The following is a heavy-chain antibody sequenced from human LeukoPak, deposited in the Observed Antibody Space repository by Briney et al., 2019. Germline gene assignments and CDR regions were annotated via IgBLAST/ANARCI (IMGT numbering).Heavy chain of an antibody. Sequence: QPGGSLRLSCAASGFTVSSNYVIWVRQAPGKGLEWVSVIYTGGSTYYADSVKGRFTLSRDNSKNTLYLQMNSLRIEDTAVYYCARDPPLDGLGDYWGQGTLVTVSS. D-gene: IGHD5-24*01. J-gene: IGHJ4*02. CDR2: IYTGGST. CDR3: ARDPPLDGLGDY. V-gene: IGHV3-53*01. CDR1: GFTVSSNY.